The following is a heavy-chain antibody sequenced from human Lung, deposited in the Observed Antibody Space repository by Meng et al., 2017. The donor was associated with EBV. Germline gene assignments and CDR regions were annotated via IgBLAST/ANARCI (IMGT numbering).Heavy chain of an antibody. CDR3: ARDARDSGYDPSFDY. J-gene: IGHJ4*02. CDR1: GLPFSDYY. CDR2: ISSSGSTI. V-gene: IGHV3-11*04. Sequence: HGRRVELGGGLLKPGVSRGLSCAASGLPFSDYYMSWIRQAPGKGLEWVSYISSSGSTIYYADSVRGRFTISRDNAKNSLYLQMNSLRAEDTAVYYCARDARDSGYDPSFDYWGQGALVTVSS. D-gene: IGHD5-12*01.